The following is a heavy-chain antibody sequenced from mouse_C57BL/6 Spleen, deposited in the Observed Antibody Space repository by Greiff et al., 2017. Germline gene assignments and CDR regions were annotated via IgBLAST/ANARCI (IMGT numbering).Heavy chain of an antibody. CDR1: GFTFTDYY. CDR2: IRNKANGYTT. J-gene: IGHJ2*01. CDR3: ARYIYYYGFDY. Sequence: EVHLVESGGGLVQPGGSLSLSCAASGFTFTDYYMSWVRQPPGKALEWLGFIRNKANGYTTEYSASVKGRFTISRDNSQSILYLQMNALRAEDSATYYCARYIYYYGFDYWGQGTTLTVSS. V-gene: IGHV7-3*01. D-gene: IGHD1-1*01.